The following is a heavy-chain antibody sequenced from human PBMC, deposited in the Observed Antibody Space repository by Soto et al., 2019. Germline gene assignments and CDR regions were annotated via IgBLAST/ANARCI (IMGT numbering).Heavy chain of an antibody. Sequence: GESLKISCKGSGYSFTSYWIGWVRQMPGKGLEWMGIIYPGDSDTRYSPSFQGQVTISADRSISTAYLQWSSLKASDTAMYYCARHSSMVRGRAYGMDVWGQGTTVTVSS. J-gene: IGHJ6*02. CDR2: IYPGDSDT. D-gene: IGHD3-10*01. CDR3: ARHSSMVRGRAYGMDV. CDR1: GYSFTSYW. V-gene: IGHV5-51*01.